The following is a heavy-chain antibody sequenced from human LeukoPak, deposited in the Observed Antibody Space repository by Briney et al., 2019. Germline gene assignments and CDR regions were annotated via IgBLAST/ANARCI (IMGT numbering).Heavy chain of an antibody. CDR1: GGSISNYY. Sequence: SETLSLTCTVSGGSISNYYWSWIRQPAGKGLEWIGRIYTSGITNYNPSLKSRVTMSVDTSKNQFSLNLTSVTAADTAVYYCARVFGTSTFDPWGQGTLVTVSS. D-gene: IGHD3-16*01. J-gene: IGHJ5*02. CDR2: IYTSGIT. CDR3: ARVFGTSTFDP. V-gene: IGHV4-4*07.